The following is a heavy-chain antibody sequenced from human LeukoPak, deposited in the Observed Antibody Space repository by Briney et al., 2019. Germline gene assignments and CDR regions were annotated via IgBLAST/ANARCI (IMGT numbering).Heavy chain of an antibody. D-gene: IGHD2-15*01. Sequence: GESLKISCKGSGYSFTSNWIGWVRQMPGKGLEWMGAIYPGDSDTRYSPSFQGQVTISADKSVSTAYLQWSSLKASDTAMYYCARQLPCYGPTDYWGQGTLVTVSS. CDR1: GYSFTSNW. V-gene: IGHV5-51*01. J-gene: IGHJ4*02. CDR2: IYPGDSDT. CDR3: ARQLPCYGPTDY.